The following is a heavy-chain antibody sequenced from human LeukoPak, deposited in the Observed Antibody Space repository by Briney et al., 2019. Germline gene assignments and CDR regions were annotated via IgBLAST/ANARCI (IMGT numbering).Heavy chain of an antibody. Sequence: GGSLRLSCAASGFTVSSNYMSWVRQAPGKGLEWVSVIYSGGSTYYADSVKGRFTISRDNSKNTLYLQMNSLRAEDTAVYYCARYITSNVRWYYYDSSGYYEYFQHWGQGTLVTVSS. CDR2: IYSGGST. D-gene: IGHD3-22*01. J-gene: IGHJ1*01. V-gene: IGHV3-53*01. CDR1: GFTVSSNY. CDR3: ARYITSNVRWYYYDSSGYYEYFQH.